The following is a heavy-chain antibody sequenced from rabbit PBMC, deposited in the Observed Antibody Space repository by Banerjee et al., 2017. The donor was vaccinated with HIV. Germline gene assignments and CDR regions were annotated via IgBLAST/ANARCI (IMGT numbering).Heavy chain of an antibody. Sequence: QQQLEESGGGLVKPGGTLTLTCKASGFDLSSGYDMCWVRQAPGKGLELIACIYTGSSGRTYYANWAKGRVTISKTSSTTVTLQMTSLTAADTATYFCARDRAVSESKLWGPGTLVTVS. CDR2: IYTGSSGRT. CDR1: GFDLSSGYD. J-gene: IGHJ6*01. D-gene: IGHD1-1*01. CDR3: ARDRAVSESKL. V-gene: IGHV1S45*01.